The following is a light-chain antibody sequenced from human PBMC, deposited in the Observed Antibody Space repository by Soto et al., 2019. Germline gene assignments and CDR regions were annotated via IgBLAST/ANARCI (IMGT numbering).Light chain of an antibody. CDR2: DAS. CDR3: QQCNGYPLT. Sequence: DIQMTQSPSTLSAFVGDRVTITCRASQSIRTCLAWYRHKPGKAPKLVIYDASRLASGVPSRFSGSGSGAEFTLTITSLQPDDFATYLCQQCNGYPLTFCGGTKVEIK. CDR1: QSIRTC. V-gene: IGKV1-5*01. J-gene: IGKJ4*01.